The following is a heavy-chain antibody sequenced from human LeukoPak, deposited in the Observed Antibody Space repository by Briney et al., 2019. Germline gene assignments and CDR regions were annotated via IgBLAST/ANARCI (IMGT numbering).Heavy chain of an antibody. J-gene: IGHJ5*02. V-gene: IGHV4-59*01. CDR2: MYNRGDT. D-gene: IGHD3-16*01. CDR3: ARGRVTFDP. Sequence: PSETLSLTCTASDGSISGNYWSWIRQPPGKGLDWIGYMYNRGDTNSNPSLKSRVTMSLDTSNNQFSLRLSSVTAADTAVYYCARGRVTFDPWGQGILVTVSS. CDR1: DGSISGNY.